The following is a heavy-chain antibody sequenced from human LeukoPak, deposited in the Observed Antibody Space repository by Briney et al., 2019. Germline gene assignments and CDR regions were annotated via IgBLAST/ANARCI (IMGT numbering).Heavy chain of an antibody. Sequence: PSETLSLTCTVSGGSISSYYWSWIRQPPGKGLEWIGYIYYSGSTNYNPSLKSRVTISVDTSKNQFSLKLSSVTAADTAVYYCARRGTWYEFDYWGQETLVTVSS. CDR3: ARRGTWYEFDY. V-gene: IGHV4-59*01. D-gene: IGHD1-14*01. CDR1: GGSISSYY. CDR2: IYYSGST. J-gene: IGHJ4*02.